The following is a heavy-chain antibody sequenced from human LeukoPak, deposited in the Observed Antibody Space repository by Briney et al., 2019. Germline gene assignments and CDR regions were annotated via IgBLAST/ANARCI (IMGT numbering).Heavy chain of an antibody. J-gene: IGHJ5*02. CDR3: ARDYWSGGFDP. CDR2: ISSSSSYI. D-gene: IGHD2-8*02. CDR1: GFTFSSYG. V-gene: IGHV3-21*01. Sequence: GGSLRLSCAASGFTFSSYGMSWVRQAPGKGLEWVSSISSSSSYIYYADSVKGRFTISRDNAKNSLYLQMNSLRAEDTAVYYCARDYWSGGFDPWGQGTLVTVSS.